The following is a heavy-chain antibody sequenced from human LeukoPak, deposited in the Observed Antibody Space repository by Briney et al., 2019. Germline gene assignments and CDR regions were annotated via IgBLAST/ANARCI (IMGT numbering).Heavy chain of an antibody. Sequence: GGSLRLSCAASGFTFSSYAMHWVRQAPGKGLEWVAVISYDGSNKYYADSVKGRFTISRDNSKNTLYLQMNSLRGEDTAVYYCARWTRATIWGQGTLVTVSS. J-gene: IGHJ4*02. D-gene: IGHD5-24*01. CDR3: ARWTRATI. CDR2: ISYDGSNK. V-gene: IGHV3-30-3*01. CDR1: GFTFSSYA.